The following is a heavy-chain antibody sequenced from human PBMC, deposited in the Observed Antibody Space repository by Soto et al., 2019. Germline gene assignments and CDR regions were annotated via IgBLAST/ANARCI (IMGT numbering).Heavy chain of an antibody. CDR3: ARVQAGTIDY. J-gene: IGHJ4*02. CDR1: GGSISSYN. V-gene: IGHV4-59*01. Sequence: SETLSLTCTVSGGSISSYNWNWLRQPPGKGLEWIGSIYSSGSTNYKPSLKSRVTISVDTSKNQFSLKMSSVTAADTAVYYCARVQAGTIDYWGQGALVTVSS. D-gene: IGHD1-1*01. CDR2: IYSSGST.